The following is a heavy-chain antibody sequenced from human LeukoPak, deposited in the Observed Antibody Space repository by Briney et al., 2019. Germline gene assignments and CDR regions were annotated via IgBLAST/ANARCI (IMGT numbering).Heavy chain of an antibody. J-gene: IGHJ4*02. CDR2: ISTYNGNT. Sequence: ASVKVSCKASGYTFTNYGISWARQATGQGLEWMGWISTYNGNTDYAQKLQGRVTMTTDTSTSTAYMELRSLRSDDTAVYYCARDYDFLTGYAKFDYWGQGTLVTVSS. CDR3: ARDYDFLTGYAKFDY. V-gene: IGHV1-18*01. D-gene: IGHD3-9*01. CDR1: GYTFTNYG.